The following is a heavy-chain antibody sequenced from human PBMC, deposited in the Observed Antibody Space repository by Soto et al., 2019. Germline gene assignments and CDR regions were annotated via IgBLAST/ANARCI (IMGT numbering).Heavy chain of an antibody. CDR2: IRSKANTYAT. J-gene: IGHJ6*02. D-gene: IGHD3-22*01. CDR1: GLPFSGSP. CDR3: TRPGFGDFVDPYDHGIDV. Sequence: EVQLVESGGDLVQPGGSLKLSCAASGLPFSGSPIHWVRQASGKGLEWVGRIRSKANTYATAYATSVKGRFTISRDDSKNTTYLQMNSLKTEDTAVYFCTRPGFGDFVDPYDHGIDVWGQGTTVTVSS. V-gene: IGHV3-73*02.